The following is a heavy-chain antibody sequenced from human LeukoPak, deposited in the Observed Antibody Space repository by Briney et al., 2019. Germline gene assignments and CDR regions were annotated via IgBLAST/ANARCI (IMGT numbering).Heavy chain of an antibody. J-gene: IGHJ3*01. D-gene: IGHD5-24*01. Sequence: QPGRSLRLSCAASGFAFSSDAMAWVRQTPGKGLEWVSTIDVSGDRTNYADSVKGRFTISRDNSKSTLYLQVNSLRVEDTAIYYCAKDVSNFIGASDAWGQGTMVTVSS. CDR2: IDVSGDRT. V-gene: IGHV3-23*01. CDR3: AKDVSNFIGASDA. CDR1: GFAFSSDA.